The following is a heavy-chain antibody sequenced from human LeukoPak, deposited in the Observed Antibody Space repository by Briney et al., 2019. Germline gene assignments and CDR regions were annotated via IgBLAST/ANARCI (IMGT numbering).Heavy chain of an antibody. V-gene: IGHV3-30-3*01. CDR3: ARGQYSSGYYFRAFDI. CDR2: ISYDGSNK. D-gene: IGHD3-22*01. CDR1: GFTFSSYA. J-gene: IGHJ3*02. Sequence: PGRSLRLSCAASGFTFSSYAMHWVRQAPGKGPEWVADISYDGSNKYYADSVKGRFTISRDNSKNTLYLQMNSLRAEDTAVYYCARGQYSSGYYFRAFDIWGQGTMVTVSS.